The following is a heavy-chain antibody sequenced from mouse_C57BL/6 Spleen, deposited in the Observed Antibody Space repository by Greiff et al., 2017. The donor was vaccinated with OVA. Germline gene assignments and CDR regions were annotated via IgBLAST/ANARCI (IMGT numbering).Heavy chain of an antibody. J-gene: IGHJ1*03. Sequence: EVQRVESGEGLVKPGGSLKLSCAASGFTFSSYAMSWVRQTPEKRLEWVAYISSGGGYIYYADTVKGRFTISRDNARNTLYLQMSSLKSEDTAMYYCTRGLLSYWYFDVWGTGTTVTVSS. CDR1: GFTFSSYA. CDR3: TRGLLSYWYFDV. D-gene: IGHD3-1*01. V-gene: IGHV5-9-1*02. CDR2: ISSGGGYI.